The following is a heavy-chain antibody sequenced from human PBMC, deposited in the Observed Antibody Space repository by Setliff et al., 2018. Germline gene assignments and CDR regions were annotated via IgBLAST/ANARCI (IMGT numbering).Heavy chain of an antibody. D-gene: IGHD1-7*01. J-gene: IGHJ2*01. CDR2: IYYSGST. V-gene: IGHV4-39*01. Sequence: SETLSLTCSVSGGSISSSNYYWAWIRQPPGKGLEWIGSIYYSGSTYYNPSLRSRVTISVDTSKNQVSLKLSSVTAADTATFYCARREVARTTTRRTVWYFDLWGRGTLVTVSS. CDR1: GGSISSSNYY. CDR3: ARREVARTTTRRTVWYFDL.